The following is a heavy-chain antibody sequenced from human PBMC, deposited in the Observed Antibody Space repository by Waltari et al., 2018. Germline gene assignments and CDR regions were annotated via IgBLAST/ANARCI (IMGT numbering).Heavy chain of an antibody. CDR1: GYTLTQSP. J-gene: IGHJ5*02. V-gene: IGHV1-24*01. CDR3: ATDHYRQSGYDS. Sequence: QVPSVQSGAAGTKPGASVKVSCKVSGYTLTQSPMHWVRQAPGKGLEWMGGYVPEDGETIYAQSFQGRVAMTEDSSTDTAYMELTSLTSEDTAVYYCATDHYRQSGYDSWGQGTLVTVSS. D-gene: IGHD5-12*01. CDR2: YVPEDGET.